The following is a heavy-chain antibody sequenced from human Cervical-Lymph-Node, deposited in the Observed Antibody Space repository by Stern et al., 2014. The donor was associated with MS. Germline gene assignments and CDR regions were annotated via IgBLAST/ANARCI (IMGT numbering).Heavy chain of an antibody. Sequence: QVQLQESGPGLVRPSQTLSLTCTVAGDSITRGSYYWTWIRQPAGKAPEWIGHIAPTGDTNYTPPLKSRVTISMDTPTNRFSLDLRSVTAADTAVYYCARDGRTWAQNWIDPWGQGTLVAVSS. CDR1: GDSITRGSYY. J-gene: IGHJ5*02. CDR2: IAPTGDT. CDR3: ARDGRTWAQNWIDP. D-gene: IGHD1-14*01. V-gene: IGHV4-61*02.